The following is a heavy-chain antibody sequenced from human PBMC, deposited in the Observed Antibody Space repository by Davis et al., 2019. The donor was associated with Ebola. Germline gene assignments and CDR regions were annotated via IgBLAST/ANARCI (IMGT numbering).Heavy chain of an antibody. Sequence: SETLSLTCTVSGGSISSYYWSWIRQPPGKGLEWVGYIYYSQGTNYNPSLKSRVTISADTSKNQVSLKLTSVTAADTANYYCVGGYNFDYWGQGALVIVSS. CDR1: GGSISSYY. V-gene: IGHV4-59*01. CDR3: VGGYNFDY. CDR2: IYYSQGT. D-gene: IGHD5-18*01. J-gene: IGHJ4*02.